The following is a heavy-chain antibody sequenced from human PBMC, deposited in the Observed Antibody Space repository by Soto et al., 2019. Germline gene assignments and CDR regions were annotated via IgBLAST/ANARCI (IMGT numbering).Heavy chain of an antibody. CDR3: ARGITMVRGVLLDAFDI. CDR2: INPNSGGT. V-gene: IGHV1-2*04. Sequence: QVQLVQSGAEVKKPGASVKVSCKASGYTFTGYYMHWVRQAPGQGLEWMGWINPNSGGTKYAQKFQGWVTMTRDTSISTAYMELSRLRSDDTAVYYCARGITMVRGVLLDAFDIWGQGTMVTVSS. J-gene: IGHJ3*02. CDR1: GYTFTGYY. D-gene: IGHD3-10*01.